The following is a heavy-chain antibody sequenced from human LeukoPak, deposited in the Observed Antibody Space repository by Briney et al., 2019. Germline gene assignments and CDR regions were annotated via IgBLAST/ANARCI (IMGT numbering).Heavy chain of an antibody. V-gene: IGHV4-59*08. CDR3: ARYDYDSGHPGSWFDP. CDR2: MHYSGLT. CDR1: GGSMSSSY. J-gene: IGHJ5*02. D-gene: IGHD3-22*01. Sequence: ASETLSLTCTVSGGSMSSSYWSWIRQPPGKGLEWIAYMHYSGLTNHNPSLKSRVTISVDTSRKQFSLRLGSVTAADTAVYYCARYDYDSGHPGSWFDPWGQGTLVTVSP.